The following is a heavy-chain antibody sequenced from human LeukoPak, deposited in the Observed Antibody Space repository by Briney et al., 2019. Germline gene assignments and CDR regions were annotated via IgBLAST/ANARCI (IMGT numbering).Heavy chain of an antibody. D-gene: IGHD3-3*01. Sequence: PSETLSLTCTVSGGSISSSSYYWSWIRQPAGKGLEWIGRIYTSGSTNYNPSLKSRVTMSVDTSKNQFSLKLSSVTAADTAVYYCARGERYYDFWSGPLGPPMDVWGKGTTVTVSS. CDR1: GGSISSSSYY. CDR2: IYTSGST. CDR3: ARGERYYDFWSGPLGPPMDV. V-gene: IGHV4-61*02. J-gene: IGHJ6*03.